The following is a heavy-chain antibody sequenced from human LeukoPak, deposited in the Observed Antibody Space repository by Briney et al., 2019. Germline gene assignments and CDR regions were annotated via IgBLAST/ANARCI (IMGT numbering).Heavy chain of an antibody. V-gene: IGHV3-23*01. CDR2: ISGSGGST. D-gene: IGHD1-26*01. Sequence: GGSLRLSCAASGFTLSNYAMSWVRQAPGKGLEGVSGISGSGGSTYYAASVKGRFTISRDNSKNTLYLQMNSLRAEDTAVYYCAKRAYSGSYYVAFDIWGQGTMVTVSS. CDR1: GFTLSNYA. CDR3: AKRAYSGSYYVAFDI. J-gene: IGHJ3*02.